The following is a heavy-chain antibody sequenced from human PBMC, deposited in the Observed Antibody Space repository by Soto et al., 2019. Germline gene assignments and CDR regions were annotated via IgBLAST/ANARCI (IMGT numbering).Heavy chain of an antibody. V-gene: IGHV4-30-2*01. CDR1: GGSLSGATYS. CDR2: IFPSGTT. CDR3: ARSREFDY. Sequence: PSETLSLTCGVSGGSLSGATYSWNWIRQPPGKGLEWIGYIFPSGTTYYNPSLKSRVTISIDVSKNQFFLSLRSFTAADTAVYYCARSREFDYWSQGTLVTVSS. J-gene: IGHJ4*02.